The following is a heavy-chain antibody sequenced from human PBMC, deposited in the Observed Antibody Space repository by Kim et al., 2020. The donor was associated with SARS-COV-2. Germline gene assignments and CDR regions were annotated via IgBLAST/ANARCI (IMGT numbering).Heavy chain of an antibody. CDR2: VSRTSDYI. V-gene: IGHV3-48*02. CDR1: GFTFSSYS. D-gene: IGHD1-1*01. CDR3: ARDNNWAFDY. J-gene: IGHJ4*02. Sequence: GGSLRLSCEASGFTFSSYSMNWVRQAPGKGLEWLSYVSRTSDYIWYADSVRGRFTISRDNAKNSLYLQMNSLRDEDTAVYFCARDNNWAFDYWGQGTLVTVSS.